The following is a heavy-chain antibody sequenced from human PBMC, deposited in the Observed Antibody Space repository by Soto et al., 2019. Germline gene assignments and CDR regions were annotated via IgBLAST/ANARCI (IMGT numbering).Heavy chain of an antibody. CDR1: GYTFTSYD. D-gene: IGHD6-13*01. J-gene: IGHJ6*03. Sequence: QVQLVQSGAEVKKPGASVKVSCKASGYTFTSYDINWVRQATGQGLEWMGWMNPNSGNTRYAQKFQRIVTMTRNNSISTAYMELSSLRSEDTAVYYSARLAAGNYYYYYLDVRGNGTTVTVSS. CDR3: ARLAAGNYYYYYLDV. CDR2: MNPNSGNT. V-gene: IGHV1-8*01.